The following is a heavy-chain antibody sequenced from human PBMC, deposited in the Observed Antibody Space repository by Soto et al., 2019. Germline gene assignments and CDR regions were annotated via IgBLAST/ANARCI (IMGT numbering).Heavy chain of an antibody. Sequence: GPSVKVSCKASGYTFTAFYMNWVRQAPGQGLEWMGWVNPNTGVTKYAQEFQGRVTMTRDTSINTAYMELSGLTSDDTAVYYCTTLRLDPWGQGTLVTVSS. J-gene: IGHJ5*02. V-gene: IGHV1-2*02. CDR1: GYTFTAFY. CDR2: VNPNTGVT. CDR3: TTLRLDP. D-gene: IGHD3-9*01.